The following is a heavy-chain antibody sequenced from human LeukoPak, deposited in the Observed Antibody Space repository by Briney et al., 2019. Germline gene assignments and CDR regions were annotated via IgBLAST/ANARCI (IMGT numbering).Heavy chain of an antibody. V-gene: IGHV1-2*02. J-gene: IGHJ6*03. CDR2: INPNSGGT. Sequence: GASVKVSCKASGYTFTGYYMHWVRQAPGQGLEWMGWINPNSGGTNYAQKFQGRVTMTRDTSISTAYMELSRLRSDDTAVYYCAREGSSGWGYYYYYMDVWGKGTTVTVSS. CDR1: GYTFTGYY. CDR3: AREGSSGWGYYYYYMDV. D-gene: IGHD6-19*01.